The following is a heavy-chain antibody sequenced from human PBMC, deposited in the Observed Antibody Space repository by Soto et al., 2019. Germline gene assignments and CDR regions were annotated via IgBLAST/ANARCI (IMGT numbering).Heavy chain of an antibody. D-gene: IGHD5-12*01. J-gene: IGHJ2*01. CDR1: GGTFSSYT. Sequence: QVQLVQSGAEVKKPGSSVTVSCKASGGTFSSYTISWVRQAPGQGLEWMGGIIPIFGTANYAQKFRGRVTITADEYTSTAYMELSSLRSEDTAVYYCARGNHRWLQLWYFDLWGRGTLVTVSS. CDR2: IIPIFGTA. CDR3: ARGNHRWLQLWYFDL. V-gene: IGHV1-69*12.